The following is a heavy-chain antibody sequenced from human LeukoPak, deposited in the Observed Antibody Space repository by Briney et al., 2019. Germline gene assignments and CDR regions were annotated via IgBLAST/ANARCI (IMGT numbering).Heavy chain of an antibody. CDR2: IYSGGST. J-gene: IGHJ4*02. D-gene: IGHD3-22*01. CDR3: AAFDSSGYYFDY. CDR1: GFTVSSDY. Sequence: PGGSLRLSCAASGFTVSSDYMSWVRQAPGKGLEWVSVIYSGGSTYYADSVKGRFTISRDNSKNTLYLQMNSLRAEDTAVYYCAAFDSSGYYFDYWGQGTLVTVSS. V-gene: IGHV3-53*01.